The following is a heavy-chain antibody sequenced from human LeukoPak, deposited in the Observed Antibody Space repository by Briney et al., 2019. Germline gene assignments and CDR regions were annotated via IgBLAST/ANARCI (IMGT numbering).Heavy chain of an antibody. D-gene: IGHD6-13*01. J-gene: IGHJ4*02. Sequence: GGSLRLSCVVSGFSFSSNWMSWVRQAPGKGLEWVTNIKPDGSEKYYVDSVRGRFTISRDNAKNSLFLQMNSLRVEDTAVYFCAPHGTSGIGAAGTFYWGQGTLVTVSS. V-gene: IGHV3-7*01. CDR1: GFSFSSNW. CDR3: APHGTSGIGAAGTFY. CDR2: IKPDGSEK.